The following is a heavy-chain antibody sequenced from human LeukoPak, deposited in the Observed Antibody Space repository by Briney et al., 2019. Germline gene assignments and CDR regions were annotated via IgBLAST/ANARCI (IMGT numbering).Heavy chain of an antibody. D-gene: IGHD4-17*01. CDR1: GGSIKSNNW. CDR3: ARAYGDPTGDY. Sequence: SETLPPTCAVSGGSIKSNNWWSWVRQPPGKGLEWIGEIYHSGSTNYNPSLKSRVTISVDTSKNQFSLKLSSVTAADTAVYYCARAYGDPTGDYWGQGTLVTVSS. CDR2: IYHSGST. V-gene: IGHV4-4*02. J-gene: IGHJ4*02.